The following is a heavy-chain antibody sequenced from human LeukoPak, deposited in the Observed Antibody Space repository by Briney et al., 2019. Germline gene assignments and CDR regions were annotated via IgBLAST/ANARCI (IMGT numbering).Heavy chain of an antibody. J-gene: IGHJ4*02. CDR1: GGSISSSHYY. CDR3: ARVNWGYSY. V-gene: IGHV4-39*01. D-gene: IGHD7-27*01. CDR2: IYYSGST. Sequence: SETLSLTCTVSGGSISSSHYYWGWIRQPPGKGLEWIGSIYYSGSTYFNPSLKSRVTISVDTSKNQFSLKLSSVTAADTAVYYCARVNWGYSYWGQGTLVTVSS.